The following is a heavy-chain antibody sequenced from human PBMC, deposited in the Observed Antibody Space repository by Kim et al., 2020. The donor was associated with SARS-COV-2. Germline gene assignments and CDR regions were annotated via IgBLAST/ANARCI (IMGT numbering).Heavy chain of an antibody. CDR3: AKDRGGWGVRSQIPYYFDY. J-gene: IGHJ4*02. Sequence: GGSLRLSCAASGFTFSSYGMHWVRQAPGKGLEWVAVIWYDGSNKYYADSVKGRFTISRDNSKNTLYLQMNSLRAEDTAVYYCAKDRGGWGVRSQIPYYFDYWGQGTLVTVSS. D-gene: IGHD3-10*01. CDR1: GFTFSSYG. V-gene: IGHV3-33*06. CDR2: IWYDGSNK.